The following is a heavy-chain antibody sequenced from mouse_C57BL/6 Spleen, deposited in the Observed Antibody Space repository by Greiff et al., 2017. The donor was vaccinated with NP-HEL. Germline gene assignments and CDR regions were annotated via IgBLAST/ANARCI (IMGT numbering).Heavy chain of an antibody. CDR1: GYTFTSYW. J-gene: IGHJ3*01. CDR2: IYPGNSDT. V-gene: IGHV1-5*01. D-gene: IGHD2-13*01. Sequence: EVQLQQSGTVLARPGASVKMSCKTSGYTFTSYWMHWVKQRPGQGLEWIGAIYPGNSDTSYNQKFKGKAKLNAVTSASTAYMELSSLTNEDSAVYYCTRGAGDSAWFAYWGQGTLVTVSA. CDR3: TRGAGDSAWFAY.